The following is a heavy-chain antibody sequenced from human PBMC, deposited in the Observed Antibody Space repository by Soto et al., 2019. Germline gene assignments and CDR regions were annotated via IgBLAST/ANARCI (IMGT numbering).Heavy chain of an antibody. CDR2: ISYEGSNN. Sequence: GGSLRLSCGASGFTFNSHGMHWVRQAPGKGLEWVAVISYEGSNNFYAESVKGRFTISRDNSKNTLYLQMNSLRREDTAVYYCARGAEYQLLSRDYFYGMDVWGQGTTVTVSS. CDR3: ARGAEYQLLSRDYFYGMDV. CDR1: GFTFNSHG. J-gene: IGHJ6*02. D-gene: IGHD2-2*01. V-gene: IGHV3-30*03.